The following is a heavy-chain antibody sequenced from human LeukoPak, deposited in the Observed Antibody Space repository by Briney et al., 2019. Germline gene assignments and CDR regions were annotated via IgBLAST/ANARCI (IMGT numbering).Heavy chain of an antibody. CDR3: ARDKITMVRGVSFDP. J-gene: IGHJ5*02. Sequence: GASVKVSCKASGYTFTGYYMHWVRQAPGQGLEWMGRINPNSGGTNYAQKFQGRVTMTRDTSISTAYMELSRLRSDDTAVYYCARDKITMVRGVSFDPWGQGTLVTVSS. V-gene: IGHV1-2*06. D-gene: IGHD3-10*01. CDR2: INPNSGGT. CDR1: GYTFTGYY.